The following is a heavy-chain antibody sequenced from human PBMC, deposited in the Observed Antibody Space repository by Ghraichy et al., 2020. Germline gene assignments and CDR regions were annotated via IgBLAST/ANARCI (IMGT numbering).Heavy chain of an antibody. J-gene: IGHJ4*02. CDR2: ISYDGSNK. V-gene: IGHV3-30*04. D-gene: IGHD4-17*01. CDR1: GFTFSSYA. Sequence: GESLNISCAASGFTFSSYAMHWVRQAPGKGLEWVAVISYDGSNKYYADSVKGRFTISRDNSKNTLYLQMNSLRAEDTAVYYCARDDYVVMTLDYWGQGTLVTVSS. CDR3: ARDDYVVMTLDY.